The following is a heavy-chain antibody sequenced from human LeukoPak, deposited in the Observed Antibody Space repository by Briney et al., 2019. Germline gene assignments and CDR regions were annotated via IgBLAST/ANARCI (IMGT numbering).Heavy chain of an antibody. J-gene: IGHJ4*02. D-gene: IGHD3-10*01. V-gene: IGHV3-21*01. CDR2: ISSSSSYI. Sequence: GGSLRLSCAASGFTFSSYSMYWVRQAPGKGLEWVSSISSSSSYIYYADSVKGRFTISRDNAKNPLYLQMNSLRAEDTAVYYCARDPGRSGYWGQGTLVTVSS. CDR1: GFTFSSYS. CDR3: ARDPGRSGY.